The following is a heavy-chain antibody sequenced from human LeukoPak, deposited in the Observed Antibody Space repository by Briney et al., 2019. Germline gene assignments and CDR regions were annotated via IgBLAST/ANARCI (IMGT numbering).Heavy chain of an antibody. D-gene: IGHD1-26*01. CDR3: AKAATSGRTRDAFDI. Sequence: PGGSLRRSCVASGFIFSTYAMNWVRQAPGKGLEWVSVISATGGSTYYGDSVKGRFTISRDNSKNTPYLQMNSLRAEDTAVYYCAKAATSGRTRDAFDIWGQGTMATVSS. J-gene: IGHJ3*02. V-gene: IGHV3-23*01. CDR2: ISATGGST. CDR1: GFIFSTYA.